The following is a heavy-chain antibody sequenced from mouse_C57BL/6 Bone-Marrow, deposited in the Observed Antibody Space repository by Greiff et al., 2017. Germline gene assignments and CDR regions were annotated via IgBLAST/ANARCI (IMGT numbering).Heavy chain of an antibody. Sequence: VQLVESGAELMKPGASVKLSCKATGYTFTGYWIEWVKQRPGHGLEWIGEILPGSGSTNYNDKFKGKATFTADTSSNTAYMQLTSLPTEDSAIDYCAREGDYDYAALYFDYWGQGTTLTVSS. CDR1: GYTFTGYW. CDR2: ILPGSGST. D-gene: IGHD2-4*01. J-gene: IGHJ2*01. V-gene: IGHV1-9*01. CDR3: AREGDYDYAALYFDY.